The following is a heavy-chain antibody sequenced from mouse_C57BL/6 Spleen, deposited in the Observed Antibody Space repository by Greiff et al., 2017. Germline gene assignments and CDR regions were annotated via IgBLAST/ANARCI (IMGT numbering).Heavy chain of an antibody. CDR1: GYTFTSYW. CDR3: ARLGRDY. CDR2: IDPSDSYT. J-gene: IGHJ2*01. D-gene: IGHD4-1*01. V-gene: IGHV1-50*01. Sequence: QVQLQQPGAELVKPGASVTLSCKASGYTFTSYWMQWVKQRPGQGLEWIGEIDPSDSYTNYNQKFKGKATLTVDTSSSTAYMQLSSLTSEDSAVYYCARLGRDYWGQGTTLTVSS.